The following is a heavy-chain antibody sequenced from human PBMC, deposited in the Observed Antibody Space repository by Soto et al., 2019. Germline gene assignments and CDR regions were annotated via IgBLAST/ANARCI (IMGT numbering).Heavy chain of an antibody. Sequence: EAQLVESGGGLVQPGSSLRLSCAASGFTFDDYAMHWVRQAPGKGLEWVSGISWNSGAKGYATSVKDRFTISRDNAKNSLYLQMNSLRGEDTAVYYCAKVNGAVAGVHFDHWGQGTLVYVSS. CDR3: AKVNGAVAGVHFDH. CDR2: ISWNSGAK. CDR1: GFTFDDYA. J-gene: IGHJ4*02. D-gene: IGHD6-19*01. V-gene: IGHV3-9*01.